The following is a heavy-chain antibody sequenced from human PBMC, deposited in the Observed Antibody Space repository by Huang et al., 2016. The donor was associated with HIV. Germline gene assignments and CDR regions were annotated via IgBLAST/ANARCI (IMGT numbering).Heavy chain of an antibody. Sequence: QVQLEQSGAEVKKPGASVKVSCKASGYTFTNHYLHRVGQDPGQGLEWMGIINPSGGSTNYAQKFQGRVIMARDTSTSSVYMELSSLRSEDTAVYYCSRATMGTTTDYFDYWGQGTLVTVSS. D-gene: IGHD1-26*01. CDR3: SRATMGTTTDYFDY. CDR2: INPSGGST. J-gene: IGHJ4*02. CDR1: GYTFTNHY. V-gene: IGHV1-46*01.